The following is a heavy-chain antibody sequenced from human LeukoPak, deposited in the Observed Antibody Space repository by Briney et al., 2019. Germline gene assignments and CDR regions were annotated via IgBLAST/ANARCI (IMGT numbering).Heavy chain of an antibody. CDR2: ISSSSSNI. CDR3: ARGSNYGYSSSYCFDY. J-gene: IGHJ4*02. D-gene: IGHD6-6*01. CDR1: GFTFSNYF. Sequence: GGSLRLSCAASGFTFSNYFMNWVRQAPGKGLEWVSSISSSSSNIYYADSVKGRFTISRDNANNSLYLQMSSLRAEDTAVYYFARGSNYGYSSSYCFDYWVQGTLVTVSS. V-gene: IGHV3-21*01.